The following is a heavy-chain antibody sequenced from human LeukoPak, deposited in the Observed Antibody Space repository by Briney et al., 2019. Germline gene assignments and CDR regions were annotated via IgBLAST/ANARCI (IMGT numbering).Heavy chain of an antibody. CDR3: ARGVVPAVNWFDP. CDR1: GGSISSYY. V-gene: IGHV4-59*01. D-gene: IGHD2-2*01. J-gene: IGHJ5*02. Sequence: PSETLSLTCTVSGGSISSYYWSWIRQPPGKGLVWIGYIYYSGSTNYNPSLKSRVTISVDTSKNQFSLKLSSVTAADTAVYYCARGVVPAVNWFDPWGQGTLVTVSS. CDR2: IYYSGST.